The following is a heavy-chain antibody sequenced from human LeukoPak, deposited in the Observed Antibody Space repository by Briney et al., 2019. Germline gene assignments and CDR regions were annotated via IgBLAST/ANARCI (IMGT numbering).Heavy chain of an antibody. CDR3: AREIGGILVFDY. D-gene: IGHD5-18*01. CDR2: INPNSGGT. CDR1: GYTFTGYY. J-gene: IGHJ4*02. Sequence: ASVKVSCKASGYTFTGYYMPWVRQAPGQGLEWMGWINPNSGGTNYAQKFQGRVTMTRDTSISTAYMELSRLRSDDTAVYYCAREIGGILVFDYWGQGTLVTVSS. V-gene: IGHV1-2*02.